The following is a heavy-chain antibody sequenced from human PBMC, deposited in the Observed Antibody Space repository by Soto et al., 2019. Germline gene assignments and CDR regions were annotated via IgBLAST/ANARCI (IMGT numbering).Heavy chain of an antibody. V-gene: IGHV5-51*01. CDR3: ARRTSVVTPFDY. D-gene: IGHD4-17*01. CDR1: GYSFTSYW. Sequence: GESQKISCKGSGYSFTSYWFGWVRQMPGKGLEWMGIIYPGDSDTRFSPSFQGQVTISADKSITTAYLQWSSLKASDTAMYYCARRTSVVTPFDYWGQGTLVTVSS. J-gene: IGHJ4*02. CDR2: IYPGDSDT.